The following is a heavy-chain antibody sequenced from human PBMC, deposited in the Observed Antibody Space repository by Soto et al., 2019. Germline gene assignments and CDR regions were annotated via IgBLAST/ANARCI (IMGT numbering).Heavy chain of an antibody. CDR1: GGSISSGGYY. Sequence: QVQLQESGPGLVKPSQTLSLTCTVSGGSISSGGYYWSWIRQHPGKGLEWIGYIYYSGSTYYNPSLKRRLTISVDTSKNQFSLKLSSVTAADTAVYYCAVGELSLSLDYWGQGTLVTVSS. J-gene: IGHJ4*02. V-gene: IGHV4-31*03. D-gene: IGHD3-16*02. CDR3: AVGELSLSLDY. CDR2: IYYSGST.